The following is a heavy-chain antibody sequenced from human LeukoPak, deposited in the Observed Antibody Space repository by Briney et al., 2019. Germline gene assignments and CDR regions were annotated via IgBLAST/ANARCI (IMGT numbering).Heavy chain of an antibody. J-gene: IGHJ4*02. D-gene: IGHD6-13*01. CDR1: GYTFTNYG. CDR2: ISAYNGNT. V-gene: IGHV1-18*01. CDR3: ARDKANLIWQQQPFDY. Sequence: ASVKVSCKASGYTFTNYGISWVRQAPGQGLEWMGWISAYNGNTNYAQKLQGRVTMTTDTSTSTAYMELRSLRSDDTAVYYCARDKANLIWQQQPFDYWGQGTLVTVSS.